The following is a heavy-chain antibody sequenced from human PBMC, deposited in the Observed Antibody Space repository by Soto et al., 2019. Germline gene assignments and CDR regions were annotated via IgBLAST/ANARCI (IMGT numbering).Heavy chain of an antibody. CDR2: ISSSSSYI. Sequence: PGGSLRLSCAASGFTFSSYSMSWVRQAPGKGLEWVSSISSSSSYIYYADSVKGRFTISRDNAKNSLYLQMNSLRAEDTAVYYCARVLVGFWSGYFPDYYGMDVWGQGTTVTVSS. D-gene: IGHD3-3*01. V-gene: IGHV3-21*01. CDR1: GFTFSSYS. CDR3: ARVLVGFWSGYFPDYYGMDV. J-gene: IGHJ6*02.